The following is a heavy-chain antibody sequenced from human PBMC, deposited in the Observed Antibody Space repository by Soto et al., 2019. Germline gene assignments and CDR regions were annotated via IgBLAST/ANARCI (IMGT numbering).Heavy chain of an antibody. J-gene: IGHJ5*02. Sequence: PGGSLSLSCAASGFTFSSYAMSWVRQAPGKGLEWVSAISGSGGSTYYADSVKGRFTISRDNSKNTLYLQMNSLRAEDTAVYYCAKRGYSPNWFDPWGQGTMVTFSS. CDR2: ISGSGGST. CDR3: AKRGYSPNWFDP. CDR1: GFTFSSYA. D-gene: IGHD5-18*01. V-gene: IGHV3-23*01.